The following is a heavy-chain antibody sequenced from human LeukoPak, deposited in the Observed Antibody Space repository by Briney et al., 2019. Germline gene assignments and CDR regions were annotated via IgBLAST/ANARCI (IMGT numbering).Heavy chain of an antibody. Sequence: GSLRLSCAASGFTFSSYWMQWVRQAPGKGLVWVSRINSDGSSTSYADSVKGRFTISRDNAKNTLYLQMNSLRAEDTAVYYCARRVIRLGFDPWGQGTLVTVSS. D-gene: IGHD3-10*01. V-gene: IGHV3-74*01. CDR2: INSDGSST. CDR3: ARRVIRLGFDP. J-gene: IGHJ5*02. CDR1: GFTFSSYW.